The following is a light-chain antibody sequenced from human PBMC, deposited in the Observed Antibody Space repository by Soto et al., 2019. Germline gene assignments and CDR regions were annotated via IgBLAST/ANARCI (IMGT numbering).Light chain of an antibody. CDR1: QSIGRY. Sequence: DIQMTQSPSTLSGSVGDRVTITCRASQSIGRYLAWYQQKIGRAPKILIYWASSLESGVPSRFSASGSGTEFTLTISSLQPDDFATYYCQQYNSYPWTFGQGTKVDIK. J-gene: IGKJ1*01. CDR2: WAS. V-gene: IGKV1-5*03. CDR3: QQYNSYPWT.